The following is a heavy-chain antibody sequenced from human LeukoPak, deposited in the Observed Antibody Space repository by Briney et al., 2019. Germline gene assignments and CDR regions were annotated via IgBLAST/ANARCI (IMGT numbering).Heavy chain of an antibody. D-gene: IGHD3-10*01. V-gene: IGHV3-30*01. CDR3: ASGHSY. CDR1: GFNFNTHP. J-gene: IGHJ4*02. Sequence: GGSLRLSCATSGFNFNTHPMHWVRQAPGEGLEWVAVISYDGSNKQYGDSVKGRFTISRDNPKDTLYLEMNRLRVEDTAVYYCASGHSYWGPGTLVTVS. CDR2: ISYDGSNK.